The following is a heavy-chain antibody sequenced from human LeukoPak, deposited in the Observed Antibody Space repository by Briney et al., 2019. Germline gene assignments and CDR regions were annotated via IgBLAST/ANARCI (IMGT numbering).Heavy chain of an antibody. D-gene: IGHD6-19*01. CDR3: AREGSGWDAFDI. Sequence: GGSLRLSCAASRFXFSTYDMNWVRQPPGKGLGWVSYISSSSNARYYTESVKGRFTISRDNAKNSLYLQMNSLRDEDTAVYFCAREGSGWDAFDIWGQGTLVTVSS. J-gene: IGHJ3*02. CDR2: ISSSSNAR. CDR1: RFXFSTYD. V-gene: IGHV3-48*02.